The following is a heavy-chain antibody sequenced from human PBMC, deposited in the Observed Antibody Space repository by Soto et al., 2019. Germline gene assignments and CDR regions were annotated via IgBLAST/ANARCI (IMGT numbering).Heavy chain of an antibody. CDR2: IYYSGST. CDR3: PSSALAGYSSGWYPFDI. Sequence: SETLSLTCTVSGGSISSGGYYWSWIRQHPGKGLEWIGYIYYSGSTYYNPSLKSRVTISVDTSKNQFSLKLSSVTAADTAVYYCPSSALAGYSSGWYPFDIWGQGTMVPVPS. J-gene: IGHJ3*02. CDR1: GGSISSGGYY. D-gene: IGHD6-19*01. V-gene: IGHV4-31*03.